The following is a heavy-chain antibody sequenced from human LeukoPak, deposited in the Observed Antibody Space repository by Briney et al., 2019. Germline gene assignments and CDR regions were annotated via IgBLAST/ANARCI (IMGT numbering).Heavy chain of an antibody. CDR3: ARQDWGLDAFDI. D-gene: IGHD7-27*01. CDR2: IYYSGST. V-gene: IGHV4-39*01. J-gene: IGHJ3*02. Sequence: TFSNCWMSWVRQPPGKGLEWIGSIYYSGSTYYNPSLKSRVTISVDTSKNQFSLKLSSATAADTAVYYCARQDWGLDAFDIWGQGTMVTVSS. CDR1: TFSNCW.